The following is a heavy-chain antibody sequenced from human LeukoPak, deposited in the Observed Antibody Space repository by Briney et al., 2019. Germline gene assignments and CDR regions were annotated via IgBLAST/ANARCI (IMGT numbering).Heavy chain of an antibody. CDR1: GFPFCALF. Sequence: ASVKVSCKAFGFPFCALFLQWVGQAPGQGLEYMGWINPNSGGTNYAPKFQGRVTMTRDTSISTAYMDLSRLRSDDTAVYYCARHGYPSDSYQYYVDYWGQGTVVTVSS. D-gene: IGHD2-2*01. CDR3: ARHGYPSDSYQYYVDY. CDR2: INPNSGGT. J-gene: IGHJ4*02. V-gene: IGHV1-2*02.